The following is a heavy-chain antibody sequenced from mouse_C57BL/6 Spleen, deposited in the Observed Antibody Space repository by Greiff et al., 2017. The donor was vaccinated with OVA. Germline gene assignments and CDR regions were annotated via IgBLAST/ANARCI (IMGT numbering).Heavy chain of an antibody. D-gene: IGHD4-1*01. J-gene: IGHJ2*01. CDR3: ARSGWDVHFDY. CDR2: INPSSGYT. V-gene: IGHV1-4*01. CDR1: GYTFTSYT. Sequence: QVQLKQSGAELARPGASVKMSCKASGYTFTSYTMHWVKQRPGQGLEWIGYINPSSGYTKYKQKFKDKATLTADKSSSTAYMQLSSLTSEDSAVYYCARSGWDVHFDYWGQGTTLTVSS.